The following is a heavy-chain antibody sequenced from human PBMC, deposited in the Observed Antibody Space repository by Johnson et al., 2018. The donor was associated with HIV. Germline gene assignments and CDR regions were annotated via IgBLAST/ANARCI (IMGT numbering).Heavy chain of an antibody. CDR3: ATRQGLTMIVDAFDI. Sequence: VQLVESRGVLVQPGGSLRLSCAASGFIVSINEMSWVRQAPGKGLEWVSSISGGRTYCADHRTGRFTIPRDNSKNTLYLQMNSLRAEETAVYYCATRQGLTMIVDAFDIWGQGTMVTVSS. D-gene: IGHD3-22*01. CDR1: GFIVSINE. V-gene: IGHV3-38-3*01. CDR2: ISGGRT. J-gene: IGHJ3*02.